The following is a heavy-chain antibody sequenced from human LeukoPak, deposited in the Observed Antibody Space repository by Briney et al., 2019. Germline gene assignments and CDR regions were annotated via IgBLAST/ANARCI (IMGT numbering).Heavy chain of an antibody. Sequence: GGSLRLSCAASGCTFSSYAMSWVRQSPGKGLEWVAAISGSGGSTYYADSVKGGCTISRDNSKTSLYLQMPSLRAADTAVYYCAELGITMIGGVWGNGKPVTISS. J-gene: IGHJ6*04. D-gene: IGHD3-10*02. CDR3: AELGITMIGGV. V-gene: IGHV3-23*01. CDR2: ISGSGGST. CDR1: GCTFSSYA.